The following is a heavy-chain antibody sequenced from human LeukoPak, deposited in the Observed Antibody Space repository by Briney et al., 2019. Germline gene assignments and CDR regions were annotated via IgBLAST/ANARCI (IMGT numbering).Heavy chain of an antibody. Sequence: GGSLRLSCAASGFIFSDYGMHWGRQAPGKGPEWVAFIRFDGTTKYYANSVKGRFTISRDNSNNVLYLQMDSLSAEDTAVYYCGRALRLGDVHNWLFDFWGQGTLVTVSS. J-gene: IGHJ4*02. D-gene: IGHD5-24*01. CDR2: IRFDGTTK. CDR3: GRALRLGDVHNWLFDF. V-gene: IGHV3-30*02. CDR1: GFIFSDYG.